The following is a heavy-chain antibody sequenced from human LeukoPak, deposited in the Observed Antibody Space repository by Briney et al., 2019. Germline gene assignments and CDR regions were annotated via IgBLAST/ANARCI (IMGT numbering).Heavy chain of an antibody. J-gene: IGHJ6*01. CDR2: LSGNGGRS. CDR3: AKDRYYGSGSYYAYYYYGMDV. Sequence: GGSLRLSCAASGFTFSNYAMRWVRQAPGKRVEWVSALSGNGGRSYYADPVKGRSTISRENSKNTLYLQMNSLRAEDTAVYYCAKDRYYGSGSYYAYYYYGMDVWGQGTTVTASS. D-gene: IGHD3-10*01. V-gene: IGHV3-23*01. CDR1: GFTFSNYA.